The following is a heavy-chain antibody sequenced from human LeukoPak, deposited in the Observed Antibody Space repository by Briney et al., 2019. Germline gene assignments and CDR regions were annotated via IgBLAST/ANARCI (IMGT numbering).Heavy chain of an antibody. D-gene: IGHD3-22*01. CDR2: ISGSGGST. V-gene: IGHV3-23*01. CDR3: AKSAQTYYYDSSGYSVGERATDFDY. CDR1: GLTFSSYA. Sequence: GGSLRLSCAASGLTFSSYAMSWVRQAPGKGLEWVSAISGSGGSTYYADSVKGRFTISRDNSKNTLYLQMNSLRAEDTAVYYCAKSAQTYYYDSSGYSVGERATDFDYWGQGTLVTVSS. J-gene: IGHJ4*02.